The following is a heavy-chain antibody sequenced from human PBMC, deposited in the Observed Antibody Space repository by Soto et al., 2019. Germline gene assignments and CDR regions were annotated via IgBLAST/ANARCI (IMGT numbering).Heavy chain of an antibody. V-gene: IGHV1-69*06. Sequence: GASVKVSCKASGGTFSSYAISWVRQAPGQGLEWMGGIIPIFGTANYAQKFQGRVTITADKSTSTAYMELSSLRSEDTAVYYCTRIRLGDWSPRLYYYYGMDVWGQGTTVTVS. J-gene: IGHJ6*02. CDR2: IIPIFGTA. CDR1: GGTFSSYA. D-gene: IGHD3-16*01. CDR3: TRIRLGDWSPRLYYYYGMDV.